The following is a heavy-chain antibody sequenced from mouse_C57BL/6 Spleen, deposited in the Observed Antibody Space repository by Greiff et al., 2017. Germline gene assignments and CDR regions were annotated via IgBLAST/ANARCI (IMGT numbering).Heavy chain of an antibody. CDR2: INPGSGGT. CDR1: GYAFTNYL. CDR3: ARRGVGREGYFDV. D-gene: IGHD4-1*01. V-gene: IGHV1-54*01. J-gene: IGHJ1*03. Sequence: QVQLQQSGAELVRPGTSVKVSCKASGYAFTNYLIEWVKQRPGQGLEWIGVINPGSGGTNYNEKFKGKATLTADKSYSTAYMQLSRLTSEDSAVYFCARRGVGREGYFDVWGTGTTVTVSS.